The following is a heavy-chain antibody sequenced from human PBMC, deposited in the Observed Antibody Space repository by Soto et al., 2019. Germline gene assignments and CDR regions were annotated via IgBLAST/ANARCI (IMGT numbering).Heavy chain of an antibody. CDR3: ARAGIAAAAPAFDY. V-gene: IGHV3-30-3*01. D-gene: IGHD6-13*01. Sequence: GGSLRLSCAASGFTFSSYAMHWVRQAPGKGLEWVAVISYDGSNKYYADSVKGRFTISRDNSKNTLYLQMNSLRAEDTAVYYCARAGIAAAAPAFDYWGQGTLVTVSS. CDR1: GFTFSSYA. J-gene: IGHJ4*02. CDR2: ISYDGSNK.